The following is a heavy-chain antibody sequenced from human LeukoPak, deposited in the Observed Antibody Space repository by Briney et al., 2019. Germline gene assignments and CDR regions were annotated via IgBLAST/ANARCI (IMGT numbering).Heavy chain of an antibody. CDR2: ISGRGSDGST. CDR1: GFPLSRSA. J-gene: IGHJ6*04. D-gene: IGHD3-10*02. Sequence: GGSLRLSCAASGFPLSRSAMSWVRQAPGKGLEWVSNISGRGSDGSTYYADSVKGRFTISKDNAKNSLYLQMNSLRAEDTAVYYCAELGITMIGGVWGKGTTVTISS. V-gene: IGHV3-23*01. CDR3: AELGITMIGGV.